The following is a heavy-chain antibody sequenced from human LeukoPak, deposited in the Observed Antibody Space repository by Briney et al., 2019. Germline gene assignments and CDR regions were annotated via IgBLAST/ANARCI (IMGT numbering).Heavy chain of an antibody. D-gene: IGHD2-2*01. CDR3: ASHPVPARYYYYYMDV. J-gene: IGHJ6*03. CDR1: GGTFSSYA. CDR2: IIPIFGTA. Sequence: SVKVSCKASGGTFSSYAISWVRQAPGQGLEWMGRIIPIFGTANYAQKFQGRVTITTDESTSTAYMELSSPRSEDTAVYYCASHPVPARYYYYYMDVWGKGTTVTVSS. V-gene: IGHV1-69*05.